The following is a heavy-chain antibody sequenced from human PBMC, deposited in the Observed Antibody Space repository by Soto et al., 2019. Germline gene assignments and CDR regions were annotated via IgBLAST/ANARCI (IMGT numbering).Heavy chain of an antibody. D-gene: IGHD3-3*01. CDR2: IYWNDDK. CDR1: GFSLSTSGVG. J-gene: IGHJ5*02. CDR3: AHRRGGIYYDFWSGYYDWFDP. V-gene: IGHV2-5*01. Sequence: QITLKESGPTLVNPTQTLTLTCTFSGFSLSTSGVGVGWIRQPPGKALEWLALIYWNDDKRYSPSLKIRLTITKDTSKNQVVLTMTNMDPVDTATYYCAHRRGGIYYDFWSGYYDWFDPWCQGPLVTVSS.